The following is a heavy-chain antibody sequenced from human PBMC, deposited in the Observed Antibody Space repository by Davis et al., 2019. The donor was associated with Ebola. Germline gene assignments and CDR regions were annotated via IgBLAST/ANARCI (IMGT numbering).Heavy chain of an antibody. V-gene: IGHV3-30-3*01. J-gene: IGHJ4*02. Sequence: GESLKISCAASGFTFSSYAMHWVRQAPGKGLEWVAVISYDGSNKYYADSVKGRFTISRDNSKNTLYLQMNSLRAEDTAVYYCARDPSYCSSTSCPGSFDYWGQGTLVTVSS. CDR1: GFTFSSYA. CDR2: ISYDGSNK. D-gene: IGHD2-2*01. CDR3: ARDPSYCSSTSCPGSFDY.